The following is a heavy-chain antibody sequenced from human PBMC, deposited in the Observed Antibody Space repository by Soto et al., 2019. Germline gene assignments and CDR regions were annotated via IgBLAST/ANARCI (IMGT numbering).Heavy chain of an antibody. CDR2: ISYDGSNK. D-gene: IGHD5-18*01. Sequence: GGSLRLSCAASGFTFSSYAMHWVRQAPGKGLERVAVISYDGSNKYYADSGKCRFTITRDNSKNTLYLQMNTLRAEDTAVNYWASDQKLGGYSYGYGYWGRETLVTVSS. V-gene: IGHV3-30-3*01. J-gene: IGHJ4*02. CDR1: GFTFSSYA. CDR3: ASDQKLGGYSYGYGY.